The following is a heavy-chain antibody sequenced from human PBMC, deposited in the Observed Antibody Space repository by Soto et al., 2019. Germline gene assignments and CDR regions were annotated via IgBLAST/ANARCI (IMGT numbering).Heavy chain of an antibody. V-gene: IGHV1-24*01. D-gene: IGHD6-19*01. CDR3: ATSDSVSRWSCRTREGDYYYRMDV. J-gene: IGHJ6*02. Sequence: ASVKVSCKVSGYTLTELSMHWVRQAPGKGLEWMGGFDPEDGETIYVQNFQGRVTMTEDTSTDTDYMELSSLRSEDTAVYYCATSDSVSRWSCRTREGDYYYRMDVWGQGTTVTVSS. CDR1: GYTLTELS. CDR2: FDPEDGET.